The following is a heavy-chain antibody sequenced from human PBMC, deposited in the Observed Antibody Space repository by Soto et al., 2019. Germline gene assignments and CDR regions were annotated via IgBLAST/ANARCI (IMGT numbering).Heavy chain of an antibody. V-gene: IGHV3-23*01. CDR3: AKDAGYSSSWGGYFDY. J-gene: IGHJ4*02. Sequence: GGSLRLSCAASGFTFSTYAMTWVRQAPGKGLEWVSGITDSGGSTYYADSVKGRFTISRDNSKNTLYLQMNSLRGEDTAVYFCAKDAGYSSSWGGYFDYWGQGTLVTVSS. CDR1: GFTFSTYA. CDR2: ITDSGGST. D-gene: IGHD6-13*01.